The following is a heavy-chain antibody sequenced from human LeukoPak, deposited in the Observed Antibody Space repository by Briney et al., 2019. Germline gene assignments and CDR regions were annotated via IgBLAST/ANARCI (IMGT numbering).Heavy chain of an antibody. V-gene: IGHV1-69*13. CDR1: GGTFSSYA. CDR3: ASIVAVGCSGGSCYPRVNYFDY. CDR2: IIPIFGTA. J-gene: IGHJ4*02. D-gene: IGHD2-15*01. Sequence: SVKVSCKASGGTFSSYAISWVRQAPEQGVEWMGGIIPIFGTANYAQKFQGRVTITADESTSTAYMELSSLRSEDTAVYYCASIVAVGCSGGSCYPRVNYFDYWGQGTLVTVSS.